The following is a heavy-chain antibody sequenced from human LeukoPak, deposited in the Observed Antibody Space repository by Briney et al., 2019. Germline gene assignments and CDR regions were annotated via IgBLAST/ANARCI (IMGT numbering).Heavy chain of an antibody. Sequence: SEILSLTCTVSGGSISSYYWSWIRQPPGKGLEWIGYIYYRGSTNYNPSLKSRVSISVDTSKNQFSLKLSSVTAADTAVYYCARQYRIAAANIDTGLQHWGQGTLVTVSS. D-gene: IGHD6-13*01. V-gene: IGHV4-59*08. CDR3: ARQYRIAAANIDTGLQH. CDR2: IYYRGST. CDR1: GGSISSYY. J-gene: IGHJ1*01.